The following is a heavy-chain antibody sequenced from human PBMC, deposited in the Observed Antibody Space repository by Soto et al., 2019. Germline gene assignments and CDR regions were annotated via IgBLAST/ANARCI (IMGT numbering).Heavy chain of an antibody. CDR3: ARVYCGGDCYSGDY. CDR1: GYTFTSYY. J-gene: IGHJ4*02. V-gene: IGHV1-46*01. Sequence: QVQLVQSGAEVKKPGASVKVSCKASGYTFTSYYMHWVRQAPGQGLEWMGIINPSGGSTSYAQKFQRRVTMTSDTSTSTAYMGLSSLRSEDTAVYCCARVYCGGDCYSGDYWGQGTLVTVSS. CDR2: INPSGGST. D-gene: IGHD2-21*02.